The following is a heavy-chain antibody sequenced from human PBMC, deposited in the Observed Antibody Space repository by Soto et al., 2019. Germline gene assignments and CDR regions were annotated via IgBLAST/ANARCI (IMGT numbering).Heavy chain of an antibody. CDR2: MKPNSGNT. V-gene: IGHV1-8*01. CDR3: AGGRQGADFDL. J-gene: IGHJ4*02. CDR1: GYTFTSYD. Sequence: QVQLVQSGAEVKKPGASVKVSCKASGYTFTSYDFNWVRQATGQGLEWMGWMKPNSGNTGYAQKRQGKVTMTRNTDIGTAYMVLSSRRSEDTAVYYCAGGRQGADFDLWGQGTLSTVLS.